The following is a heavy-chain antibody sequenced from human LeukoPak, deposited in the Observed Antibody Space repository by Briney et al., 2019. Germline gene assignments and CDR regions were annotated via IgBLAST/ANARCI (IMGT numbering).Heavy chain of an antibody. D-gene: IGHD6-19*01. CDR3: AREDSSGLDY. J-gene: IGHJ4*02. Sequence: GGSLRLSCVASGLTFSSYNMNWVRQAPGKGLEWVSFISSSSNYIYYADSVKGRFTISRDNAKNSLYLQMNSLRAEDTAIYYCAREDSSGLDYWGQGTLVTVSS. V-gene: IGHV3-21*01. CDR2: ISSSSNYI. CDR1: GLTFSSYN.